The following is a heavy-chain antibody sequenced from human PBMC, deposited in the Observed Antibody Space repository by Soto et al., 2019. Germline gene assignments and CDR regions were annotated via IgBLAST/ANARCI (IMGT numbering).Heavy chain of an antibody. J-gene: IGHJ6*03. CDR2: IIPILGIA. D-gene: IGHD2-2*01. Sequence: SVKVSCEASGGTFSSYTISWVRQAPGQGLEWMGRIIPILGIANYAQKFQGRVTITADKSTSTAYMELSSLRSEDTAVYYCARGYQLSWYYMDVWGKGTTVTVSS. CDR1: GGTFSSYT. CDR3: ARGYQLSWYYMDV. V-gene: IGHV1-69*02.